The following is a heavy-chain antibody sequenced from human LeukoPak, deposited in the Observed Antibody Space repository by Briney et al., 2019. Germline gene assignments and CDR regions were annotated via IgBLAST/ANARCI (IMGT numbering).Heavy chain of an antibody. V-gene: IGHV4-59*08. CDR2: IYYSGST. D-gene: IGHD1-26*01. CDR1: GGSISSYY. Sequence: KASETLSLTCTVSGGSISSYYWSWIRQPPGKGLEWIGNIYYSGSTNYNPSLKIRVAISVDTSQNHFSLNLSSVTAADTAVYYCARHESGSYWAGAFDIWGQGTMVTVSS. J-gene: IGHJ3*02. CDR3: ARHESGSYWAGAFDI.